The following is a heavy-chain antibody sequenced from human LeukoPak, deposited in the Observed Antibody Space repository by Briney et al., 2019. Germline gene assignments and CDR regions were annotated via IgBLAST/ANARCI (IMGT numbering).Heavy chain of an antibody. Sequence: PGESLRLSCAASGFTFTTYWMSWVRQAPGKGLEWVANIKQDGSEKYYVDSVKGRFTISRDNAKNSLYLQMNSLRAEDTAVYYCARANTMIVAEGFDYWGQGTLVTVSS. V-gene: IGHV3-7*01. CDR2: IKQDGSEK. CDR1: GFTFTTYW. CDR3: ARANTMIVAEGFDY. D-gene: IGHD3-22*01. J-gene: IGHJ4*02.